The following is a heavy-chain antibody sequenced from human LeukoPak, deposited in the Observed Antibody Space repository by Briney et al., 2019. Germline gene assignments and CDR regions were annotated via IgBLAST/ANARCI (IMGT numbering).Heavy chain of an antibody. D-gene: IGHD3-10*01. V-gene: IGHV1-2*02. Sequence: ASVKVSCKASGYTFTGYDMHWVRQAPGQGLEWMGWINPKSGDTNYAQKFQGRVTMTRDTSISTAYMELSRLRSDDTAVYYCARDHFGSGSYYITWGRGTLVTVSS. CDR2: INPKSGDT. CDR1: GYTFTGYD. CDR3: ARDHFGSGSYYIT. J-gene: IGHJ4*02.